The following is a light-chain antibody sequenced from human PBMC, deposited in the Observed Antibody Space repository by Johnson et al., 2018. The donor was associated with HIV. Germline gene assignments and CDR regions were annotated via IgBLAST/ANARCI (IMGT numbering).Light chain of an antibody. CDR1: SSNIGNNY. CDR2: DNN. J-gene: IGLJ1*01. V-gene: IGLV1-51*01. CDR3: GTWDSSLSALYV. Sequence: QSVLTQPPSVSAAPGQTVNISCSGSSSNIGNNYVSWYQQLPGTAPKLLIYDNNKRPSGIPDRFSGSKSGTSATLGITGLQTGDEADYYCGTWDSSLSALYVFGTGTKVTVL.